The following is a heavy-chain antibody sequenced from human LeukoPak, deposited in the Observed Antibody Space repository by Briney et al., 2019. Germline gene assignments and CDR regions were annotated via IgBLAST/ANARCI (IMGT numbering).Heavy chain of an antibody. D-gene: IGHD2-15*01. CDR1: GYTFTGYY. V-gene: IGHV1-2*02. CDR2: INPNSGGT. Sequence: GASVKVSCKASGYTFTGYYMHCVRQAPGQGLEWMGWINPNSGGTNYAQKFQGRVTMTRDTSISTAYMELSRLRSDDTAVYYCARAPSGYCSGGSCYRGDYWGQGTLVTVSS. J-gene: IGHJ4*02. CDR3: ARAPSGYCSGGSCYRGDY.